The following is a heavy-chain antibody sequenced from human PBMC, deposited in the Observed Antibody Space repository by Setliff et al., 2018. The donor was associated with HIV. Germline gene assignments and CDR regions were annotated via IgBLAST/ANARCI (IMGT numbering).Heavy chain of an antibody. D-gene: IGHD3-10*01. CDR2: INSNSGGT. V-gene: IGHV1-2*02. Sequence: ASVKVSCKTSGYTFTAYYLHWVRQAPGQGLEYMGWINSNSGGTNYAQKFQGRVTMTRDTSVSSAYMELSRVRSDDTAVYYCAREELRGTKVFDIWGQGTRGTVS. CDR3: AREELRGTKVFDI. J-gene: IGHJ3*02. CDR1: GYTFTAYY.